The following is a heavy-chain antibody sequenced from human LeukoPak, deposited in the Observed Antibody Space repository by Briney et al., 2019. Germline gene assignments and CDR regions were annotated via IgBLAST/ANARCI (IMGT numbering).Heavy chain of an antibody. Sequence: PGGSLRLSCAASGFTFSSYAMSWVRQAPGKGLEWVSSISSSSSYIYYADSVKGRFTISRDNAKNSLYLQMNSLRAEDTAVYYCARISRGYSGYGDFDYWAREPWSPSPQ. D-gene: IGHD5-12*01. CDR2: ISSSSSYI. CDR1: GFTFSSYA. J-gene: IGHJ4*02. V-gene: IGHV3-21*01. CDR3: ARISRGYSGYGDFDY.